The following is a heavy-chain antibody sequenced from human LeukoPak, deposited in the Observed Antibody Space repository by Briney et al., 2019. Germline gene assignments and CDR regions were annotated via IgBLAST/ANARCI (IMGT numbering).Heavy chain of an antibody. Sequence: ASVTVSCKASGYTFTGYYMHWVRQAPGQGLEWMGRINPNSGGTNYAQKFQGRVTMTRDTSISTAYMELSRLRSNDTAVYYCARDPSPPYCSGGSCYPTTDDNWFDPWGQGTLVTVSS. D-gene: IGHD2-15*01. V-gene: IGHV1-2*06. J-gene: IGHJ5*02. CDR2: INPNSGGT. CDR3: ARDPSPPYCSGGSCYPTTDDNWFDP. CDR1: GYTFTGYY.